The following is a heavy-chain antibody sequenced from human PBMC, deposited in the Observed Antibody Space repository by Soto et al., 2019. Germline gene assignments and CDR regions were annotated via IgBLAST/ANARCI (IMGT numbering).Heavy chain of an antibody. V-gene: IGHV1-58*01. CDR1: GFTFTSSA. D-gene: IGHD3-22*01. Sequence: SVKVSCKASGFTFTSSAVQWVRQARGQRLEWIGWIVVGSGNTNYAQKFQERVTITRDMSTSTAYMELSSLRSEDMAVYYCAADSTYYYDSSGGGDYWGQGTLVTVSS. J-gene: IGHJ4*02. CDR3: AADSTYYYDSSGGGDY. CDR2: IVVGSGNT.